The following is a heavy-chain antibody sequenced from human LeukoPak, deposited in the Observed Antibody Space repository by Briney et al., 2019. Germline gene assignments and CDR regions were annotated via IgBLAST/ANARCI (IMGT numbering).Heavy chain of an antibody. J-gene: IGHJ4*02. Sequence: GGSLRLSCAASGFTLSSYSKNWVRQAPGKGLEWVSSISSSSIYIYYARSWKGRFTIPRNNAKNSLYLKMNSLRAEDTAVYYCARDSVYDSRSRDLIESWGQGTLVTVSS. CDR2: ISSSSIYI. CDR3: ARDSVYDSRSRDLIES. CDR1: GFTLSSYS. V-gene: IGHV3-21*01. D-gene: IGHD5/OR15-5a*01.